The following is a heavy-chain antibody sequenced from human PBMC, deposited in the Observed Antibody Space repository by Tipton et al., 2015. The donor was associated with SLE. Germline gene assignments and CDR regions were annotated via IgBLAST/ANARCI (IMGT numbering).Heavy chain of an antibody. CDR1: GFTFSNAW. J-gene: IGHJ4*02. D-gene: IGHD6-13*01. CDR2: IKSKTDSGTT. Sequence: SLRLSCAASGFTFSNAWMSWVRQAPGKGLEWVGRIKSKTDSGTTDYAAPVKGRFTISRDDSKNTLYLQMNSLKTEDTAVYYCTPEQQLVPFDYWGQGTLVTVSS. CDR3: TPEQQLVPFDY. V-gene: IGHV3-15*01.